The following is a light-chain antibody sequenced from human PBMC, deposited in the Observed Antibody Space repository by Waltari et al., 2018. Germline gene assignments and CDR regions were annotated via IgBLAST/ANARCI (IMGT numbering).Light chain of an antibody. CDR2: GAS. CDR3: QQYGSSPTT. Sequence: EIVLTQSPGTPSLSPGERATLSCRASPSVSSSYLAWYQQKPGQAPRLLIYGASSRATGIPDRFSGSGSGTDFTLTISRLEPEDFAVYYCQQYGSSPTTFGPGTKVDIK. CDR1: PSVSSSY. J-gene: IGKJ3*01. V-gene: IGKV3-20*01.